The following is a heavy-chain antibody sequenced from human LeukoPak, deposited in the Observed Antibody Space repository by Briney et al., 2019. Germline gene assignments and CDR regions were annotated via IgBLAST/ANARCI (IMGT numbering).Heavy chain of an antibody. J-gene: IGHJ4*02. V-gene: IGHV3-7*01. CDR2: IKDDGSEK. CDR3: ARDKQLPTHTVDY. Sequence: GGSLRLSCAGSAFTFSSYWMSWVRQAPGKGPEWVANIKDDGSEKYYLDSVKGRFTISRDNSKNPLYLQMNSLRAEDTAVYYCARDKQLPTHTVDYWGQGTLVTVSS. CDR1: AFTFSSYW. D-gene: IGHD6-13*01.